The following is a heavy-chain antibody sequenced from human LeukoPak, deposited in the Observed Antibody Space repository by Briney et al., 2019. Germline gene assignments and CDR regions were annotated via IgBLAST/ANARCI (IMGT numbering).Heavy chain of an antibody. Sequence: PSETLSLTCTVSGGSISSTNYYWGWIRQPPGKGLEWIGSIYYSGSTYYNPSLKSRVTISVDTSKNHFSLKLSSVTAADTAVYYCARRSGSFAFDIWGQGTMVTVSS. CDR1: GGSISSTNYY. CDR2: IYYSGST. J-gene: IGHJ3*02. D-gene: IGHD1-26*01. V-gene: IGHV4-39*07. CDR3: ARRSGSFAFDI.